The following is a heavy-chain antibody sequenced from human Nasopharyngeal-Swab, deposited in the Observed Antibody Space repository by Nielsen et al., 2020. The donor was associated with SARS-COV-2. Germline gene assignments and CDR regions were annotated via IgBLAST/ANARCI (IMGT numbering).Heavy chain of an antibody. J-gene: IGHJ6*03. D-gene: IGHD5-24*01. V-gene: IGHV1-69*10. CDR3: ARGGWLRKDYYYSYYYMDV. CDR2: IIPILPIT. Sequence: WVRQAPGQGLEGMGGIIPILPITNYAQKFQDRVTITADKSTSTAYMELSSLRSEDTAAYYCARGGWLRKDYYYSYYYMDVWGKGTTVTVSS.